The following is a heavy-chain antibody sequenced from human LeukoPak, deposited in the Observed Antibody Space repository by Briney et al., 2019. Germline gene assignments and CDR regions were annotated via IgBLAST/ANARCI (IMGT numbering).Heavy chain of an antibody. CDR3: ARVRGGSGRSYAADAFDI. J-gene: IGHJ3*02. Sequence: RPGRSLRLSCAASRFTFSNYWMHWVRQAPGKGLVWVSRIYNDVSSTSYADSVKGRFTISRDNAKSTLYLQMNSLRAEDTAVYYCARVRGGSGRSYAADAFDIWGQGTVVTVSS. D-gene: IGHD1-26*01. CDR2: IYNDVSST. CDR1: RFTFSNYW. V-gene: IGHV3-74*01.